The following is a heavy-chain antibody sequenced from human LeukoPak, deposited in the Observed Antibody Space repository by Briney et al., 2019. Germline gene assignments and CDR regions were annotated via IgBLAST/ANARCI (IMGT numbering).Heavy chain of an antibody. V-gene: IGHV3-23*01. CDR1: GFTFNNYA. Sequence: GGSLRLSCAASGFTFNNYAMTWVRQAPGKGLEWVSVISGSGGSTYYADSVKGRFSISRDNSKNMLYLQMDSLRVEDTAVFFCARLLPPYDNGHSPFDSWGRGTLVTVSS. CDR3: ARLLPPYDNGHSPFDS. CDR2: ISGSGGST. D-gene: IGHD2/OR15-2a*01. J-gene: IGHJ4*02.